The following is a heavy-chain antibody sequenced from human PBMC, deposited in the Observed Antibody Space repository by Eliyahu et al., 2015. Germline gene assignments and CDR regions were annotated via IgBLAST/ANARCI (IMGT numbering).Heavy chain of an antibody. Sequence: QVQLVQSGAEVKKPGASVKVSCKAPGYTFTSYYMHWVRQAPGQGLEWMGIINPSGGSTSYAQKFQGRVTMTRDTSTSTVYMELSSLRSEDTAVYYCARTPGVRHYYYYGMDVWGQGTTVTVSS. CDR3: ARTPGVRHYYYYGMDV. V-gene: IGHV1-46*01. J-gene: IGHJ6*02. CDR2: INPSGGST. D-gene: IGHD3-10*01. CDR1: GYTFTSYY.